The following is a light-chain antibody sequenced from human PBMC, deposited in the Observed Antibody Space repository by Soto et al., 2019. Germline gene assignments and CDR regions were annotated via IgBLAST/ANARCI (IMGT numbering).Light chain of an antibody. V-gene: IGKV3-20*01. CDR3: QQYSSVPLT. CDR2: GAS. Sequence: EIVLTQSPGTLSLSPGERATLSCRASQSVSTSYLAWYQQKPGQAPRLLIYGASSRATGIPDRFSGSGSGADFTLTISRLEPEDFAVHYCQQYSSVPLTFGGGTKVEIK. J-gene: IGKJ4*01. CDR1: QSVSTSY.